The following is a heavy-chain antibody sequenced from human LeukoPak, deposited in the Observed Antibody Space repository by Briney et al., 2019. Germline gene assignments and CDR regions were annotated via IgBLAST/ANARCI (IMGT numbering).Heavy chain of an antibody. CDR1: GFTFNIYS. Sequence: GGSLRLSCAASGFTFNIYSMNWVRQAPGKGLEWISYLSRSTTIIYYADSVKGRFTISRDNAKASLFLQMNSLRAEGSGVYFCVRDGDSLDFWGQGTLVTVSP. J-gene: IGHJ4*02. V-gene: IGHV3-48*01. CDR3: VRDGDSLDF. CDR2: LSRSTTII. D-gene: IGHD2-21*02.